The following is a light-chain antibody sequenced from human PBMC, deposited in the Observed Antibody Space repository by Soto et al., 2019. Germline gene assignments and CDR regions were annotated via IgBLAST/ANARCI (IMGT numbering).Light chain of an antibody. CDR2: GAS. CDR3: QQYNNWPPYT. CDR1: QNIGSN. Sequence: VVMTQSPATLSASPGERVILSCRASQNIGSNLAWYQQRPGQAPRLLMCGASTRATETPARFSGSGSATDFTLTISSLQSEDFAVYYCQQYNNWPPYTFGQGTKLEIK. J-gene: IGKJ2*01. V-gene: IGKV3-15*01.